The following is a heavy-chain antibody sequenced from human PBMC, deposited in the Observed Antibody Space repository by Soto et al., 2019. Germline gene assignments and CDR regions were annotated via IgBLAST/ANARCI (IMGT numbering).Heavy chain of an antibody. CDR3: AKWNSPLNAYDV. CDR1: GGSTSDYY. CDR2: IHYTGGN. Sequence: QVQVQESGPGLVKPSETLSLTCTVSGGSTSDYYWNWIRQSPGRGLEWIGYIHYTGGNKYNPSLKSRVTMSVDTYRNQFSLKLSSVTAADTAVYYCAKWNSPLNAYDVWGQGTMVTVSS. J-gene: IGHJ3*01. D-gene: IGHD1-1*01. V-gene: IGHV4-59*01.